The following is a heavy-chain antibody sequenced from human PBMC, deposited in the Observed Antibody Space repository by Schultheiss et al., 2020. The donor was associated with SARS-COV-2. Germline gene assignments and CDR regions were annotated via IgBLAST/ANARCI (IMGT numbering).Heavy chain of an antibody. D-gene: IGHD4-23*01. CDR1: GGSISSYY. V-gene: IGHV4-59*05. CDR2: IYHSGST. Sequence: SQTLSLTCTVSGGSISSYYWSWIRQPPGKGLEWIGSIYHSGSTYYNPSLKSRVTISVDTSKNQFSLKLSSVTAADTAVYYCARRPVAYYYYMDVWGKGTTVTVSS. J-gene: IGHJ6*03. CDR3: ARRPVAYYYYMDV.